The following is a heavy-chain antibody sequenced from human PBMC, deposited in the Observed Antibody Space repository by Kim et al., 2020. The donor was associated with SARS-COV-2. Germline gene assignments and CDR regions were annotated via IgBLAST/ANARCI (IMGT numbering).Heavy chain of an antibody. Sequence: SETLSLTCTVSGDSISSYYWSWIRQPPGKGLEWIGYIYYSGSTNYNPSLKSRVTISVDTSKNQFSLKLSSVTAADTAVYYCARRGYYYDSSGYYGGGTNDAFDIWGQGTMVTVSS. CDR3: ARRGYYYDSSGYYGGGTNDAFDI. J-gene: IGHJ3*02. D-gene: IGHD3-22*01. CDR1: GDSISSYY. V-gene: IGHV4-59*08. CDR2: IYYSGST.